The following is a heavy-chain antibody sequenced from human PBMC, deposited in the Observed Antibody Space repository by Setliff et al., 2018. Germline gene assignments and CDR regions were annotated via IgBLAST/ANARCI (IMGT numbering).Heavy chain of an antibody. Sequence: PGESLKISCKGSGYTFTNYWIGWVRQMPGKGLEWMGLIYPGDSDTRNSPSFQGQVTFSADKSISTVYLQWSSLKASDTAIYYCARLTPETDFDYWGPGTLVTVSS. D-gene: IGHD2-15*01. V-gene: IGHV5-51*01. CDR2: IYPGDSDT. CDR3: ARLTPETDFDY. CDR1: GYTFTNYW. J-gene: IGHJ4*02.